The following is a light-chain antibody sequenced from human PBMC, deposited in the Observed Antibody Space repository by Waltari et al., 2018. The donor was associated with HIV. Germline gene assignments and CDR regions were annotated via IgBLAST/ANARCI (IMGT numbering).Light chain of an antibody. CDR2: EVS. CDR1: SSDVGGYNH. CDR3: SSYTSSSTPV. V-gene: IGLV2-14*01. Sequence: QSALTQPASVSGSPGQSITISCTGPSSDVGGYNHVSWYQQHPGKAPKLMIYEVSNRPSGDSNRFSGSKSGNTASLTISGLQAEDEADYYCSSYTSSSTPVFGTGTKVTVL. J-gene: IGLJ1*01.